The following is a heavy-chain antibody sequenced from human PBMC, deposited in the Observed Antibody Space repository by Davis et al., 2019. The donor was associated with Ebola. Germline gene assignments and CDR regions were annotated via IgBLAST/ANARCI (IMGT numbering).Heavy chain of an antibody. J-gene: IGHJ4*02. CDR1: GFTFSSYG. CDR3: ARDLTMVQGVIDY. V-gene: IGHV3-33*01. Sequence: GESLKISCAASGFTFSSYGMHWVRQAPGKGLEWVAVIWYDRSNKYYADSVKGRFTISRDNSKNTLYLQMNSLRAEDTAVYYCARDLTMVQGVIDYWGQGTLVTVSS. D-gene: IGHD3-10*01. CDR2: IWYDRSNK.